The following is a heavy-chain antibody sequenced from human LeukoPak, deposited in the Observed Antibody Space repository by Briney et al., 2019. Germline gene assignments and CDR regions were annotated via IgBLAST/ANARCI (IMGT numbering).Heavy chain of an antibody. CDR3: AKAGGDPRGYYYGMDV. CDR1: GFTFSSYA. V-gene: IGHV3-23*01. J-gene: IGHJ6*02. Sequence: GGSLRLSCAASGFTFSSYAMSWVRQAPGKGLEWVSAISGSGGSTYYADSVKGRFTISRDNSKNTLYLQMNSLRAEDTAVYYCAKAGGDPRGYYYGMDVWGQGTTVTVSS. CDR2: ISGSGGST. D-gene: IGHD4-17*01.